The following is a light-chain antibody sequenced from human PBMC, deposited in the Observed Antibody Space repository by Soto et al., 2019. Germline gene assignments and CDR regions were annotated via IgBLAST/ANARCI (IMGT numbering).Light chain of an antibody. J-gene: IGLJ1*01. CDR3: CSYAGSYSYV. V-gene: IGLV2-11*01. Sequence: QSALTKPRSVSESPGQPVTISCTGTGSDVGGYNFVSWYQQHPDKAPKLMIYDVSKRPSGVPDRFSGSKSGYTASLTISGLQAEDEADYYCCSYAGSYSYVFGTGTKVTVL. CDR2: DVS. CDR1: GSDVGGYNF.